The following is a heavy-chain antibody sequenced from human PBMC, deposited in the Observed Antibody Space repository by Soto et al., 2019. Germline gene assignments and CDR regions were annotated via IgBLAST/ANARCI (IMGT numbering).Heavy chain of an antibody. CDR1: GFTFRNYD. CDR3: ARTDRDFYGLDV. CDR2: ISAAGDP. V-gene: IGHV3-13*05. J-gene: IGHJ6*02. Sequence: EVQLVESGGGLVQPGGSLRLSCEASGFTFRNYDMHWVRQGTGKGLEWVSGISAAGDPDYADSVEGRFTISRENAQNSLFLQMNSLRVGDTAVDYCARTDRDFYGLDVWGQGTTVIVSS.